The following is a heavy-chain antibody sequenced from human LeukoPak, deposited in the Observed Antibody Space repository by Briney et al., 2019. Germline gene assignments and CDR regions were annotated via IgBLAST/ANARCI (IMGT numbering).Heavy chain of an antibody. J-gene: IGHJ4*02. V-gene: IGHV3-33*01. Sequence: GGSLRLSCAASGFSFGGYGMHWVRQAPGKGLEWVAIIWYDGSNKYYADSVKGRFTFSRDNSKNTLYLQMNSLRAEDTAVYYCARDRGTTSSAGYYFDLWGQGTLVTVSS. CDR2: IWYDGSNK. CDR1: GFSFGGYG. CDR3: ARDRGTTSSAGYYFDL. D-gene: IGHD6-6*01.